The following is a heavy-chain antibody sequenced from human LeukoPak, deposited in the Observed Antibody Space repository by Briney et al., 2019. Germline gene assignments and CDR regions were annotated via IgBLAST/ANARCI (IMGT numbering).Heavy chain of an antibody. J-gene: IGHJ4*02. CDR1: GGSISNYY. CDR2: IYYSGST. V-gene: IGHV4-59*01. Sequence: SETLSLTCSFSGGSISNYYWSWVRQPPGKGLEWICYIYYSGSTDYNPSLKSRVTISIDTSKNHFSLRLSSVTAADTASYYCARGYAYGPNYYFDYWGQGALVTVSS. D-gene: IGHD5-18*01. CDR3: ARGYAYGPNYYFDY.